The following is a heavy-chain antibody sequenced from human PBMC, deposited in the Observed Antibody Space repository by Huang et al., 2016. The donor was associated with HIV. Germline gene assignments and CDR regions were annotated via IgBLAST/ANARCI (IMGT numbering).Heavy chain of an antibody. CDR1: DGSLNSGKYY. CDR3: ARRRTHFTFDY. V-gene: IGHV4-39*01. Sequence: DGSLNSGKYYWGWIRQSPGKGLEWIGSIFYTGSAHYNPSLESRVTIFVESSKSQLSVRLRSVTAADTAVYYCARRRTHFTFDYWGQGTLVTVSS. CDR2: IFYTGSA. J-gene: IGHJ4*02.